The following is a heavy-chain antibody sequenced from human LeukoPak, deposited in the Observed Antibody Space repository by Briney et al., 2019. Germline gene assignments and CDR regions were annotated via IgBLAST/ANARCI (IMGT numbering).Heavy chain of an antibody. CDR2: INPNSGGT. Sequence: ASVTVSFTASGYTFTVYYMHWVRQAPGQGLEWMGRINPNSGGTNYAQKFQGRVTMTRDTSISTAYMELSRLRSDDTAVYYCARVLYSQINYFDYWGQGTLVTVSS. CDR3: ARVLYSQINYFDY. D-gene: IGHD3-16*01. J-gene: IGHJ4*02. V-gene: IGHV1-2*06. CDR1: GYTFTVYY.